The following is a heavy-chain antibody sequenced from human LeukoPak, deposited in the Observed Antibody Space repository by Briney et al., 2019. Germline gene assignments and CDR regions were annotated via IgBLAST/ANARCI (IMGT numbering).Heavy chain of an antibody. V-gene: IGHV3-11*04. CDR3: ARNPPGIVGAPTHYCYYMDV. Sequence: GGSLRLSCAASGFTFSDYYMSWIRQAPGKGLEWVSYISSSGSTIYYADSVKGRFTISRDNAKNSLYLQMNSLTAEDTAVYYCARNPPGIVGAPTHYCYYMDVWGRGTTVTISS. D-gene: IGHD1-26*01. J-gene: IGHJ6*03. CDR1: GFTFSDYY. CDR2: ISSSGSTI.